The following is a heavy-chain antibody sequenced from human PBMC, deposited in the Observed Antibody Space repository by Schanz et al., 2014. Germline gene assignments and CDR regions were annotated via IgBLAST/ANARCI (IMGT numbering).Heavy chain of an antibody. CDR3: ARRSVSPSGNSYGYVVAWFDP. CDR1: GGSISSSNW. Sequence: QVQLQESGPGLVKPSGTLSLTCAVSGGSISSSNWWSWVRQPPGKGLEWIGEIYHSGSTNYKPSLKRRVTISADKSKNQFPLKLRSVTAADTAVYYCARRSVSPSGNSYGYVVAWFDPWGQGTLVTVSS. CDR2: IYHSGST. D-gene: IGHD5-18*01. V-gene: IGHV4-4*02. J-gene: IGHJ5*02.